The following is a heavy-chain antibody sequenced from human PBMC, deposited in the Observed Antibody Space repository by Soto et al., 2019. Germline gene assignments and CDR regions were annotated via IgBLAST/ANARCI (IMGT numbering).Heavy chain of an antibody. D-gene: IGHD2-21*02. J-gene: IGHJ4*02. V-gene: IGHV4-39*01. CDR3: ARKRTTLVTQVYFDH. Sequence: PSETLSLTCIVSVESISSSSYYWGWIRQPPGKGLEWIGSIYYSGRTYYNPSFKSRVTISIDTSKNQFSLKLSSVTATDTAVYYCARKRTTLVTQVYFDHWGQGALVTVSS. CDR2: IYYSGRT. CDR1: VESISSSSYY.